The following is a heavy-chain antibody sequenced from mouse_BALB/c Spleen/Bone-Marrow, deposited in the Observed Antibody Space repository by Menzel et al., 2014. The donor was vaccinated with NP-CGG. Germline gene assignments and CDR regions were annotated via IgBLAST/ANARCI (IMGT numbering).Heavy chain of an antibody. CDR2: TNPDSSTI. J-gene: IGHJ3*01. CDR3: AKNYYYGYVAY. D-gene: IGHD1-2*01. Sequence: VQLQQSGGGLVQPGGSLKLSCAASGFDFSRYWVTWVRQAPGKGLEWIGETNPDSSTINYTPSLKDKFIISRDNAKNTLYLQMSKVRSEDTALYYCAKNYYYGYVAYWGQGTLVTVSA. V-gene: IGHV4-1*02. CDR1: GFDFSRYW.